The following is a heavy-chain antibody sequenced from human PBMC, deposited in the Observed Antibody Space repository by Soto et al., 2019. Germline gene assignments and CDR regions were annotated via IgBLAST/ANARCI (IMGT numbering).Heavy chain of an antibody. J-gene: IGHJ4*02. V-gene: IGHV3-30-3*01. Sequence: GGSLRLSCAASGFTFSSYAMHWVRQAPGKGLEWVAVISYDGSNKYYADSVKGRFTISRDNSKNTLYLQMNSLRAEDTAVYYCARGLRFLEWLYPGEVVPLDYWGQGTLVTVSS. CDR2: ISYDGSNK. D-gene: IGHD3-3*01. CDR1: GFTFSSYA. CDR3: ARGLRFLEWLYPGEVVPLDY.